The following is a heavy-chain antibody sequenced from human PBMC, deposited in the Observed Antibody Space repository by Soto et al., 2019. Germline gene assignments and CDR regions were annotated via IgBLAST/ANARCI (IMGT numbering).Heavy chain of an antibody. CDR2: VNPDGSET. CDR1: ELTLSRYW. V-gene: IGHV3-7*05. CDR3: ARGKGWVDS. Sequence: EMRLVESGGDLVQPGESLTISCAASELTLSRYWKTWVRQAPGKGLEWVGNVNPDGSETDFADFVRGPFTISRDNAKNSLYLQMNSLRVDDTAVYFCARGKGWVDSWGQGTLVTVSS. J-gene: IGHJ5*01.